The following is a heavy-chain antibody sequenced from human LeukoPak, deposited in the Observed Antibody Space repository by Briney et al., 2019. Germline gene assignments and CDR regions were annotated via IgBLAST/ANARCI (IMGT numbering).Heavy chain of an antibody. J-gene: IGHJ4*02. CDR2: ISSSSSYI. CDR3: ARDIGYCSGGSCYSLALDY. V-gene: IGHV3-21*01. Sequence: GGSLRLSCAASGFTFSSYSMNWVRQAPGKRLEWVSSISSSSSYIYYADSVKGRFTISRDNAKNSLYLQMNSLRAEDTAVYYCARDIGYCSGGSCYSLALDYWGQGTLVTVSS. CDR1: GFTFSSYS. D-gene: IGHD2-15*01.